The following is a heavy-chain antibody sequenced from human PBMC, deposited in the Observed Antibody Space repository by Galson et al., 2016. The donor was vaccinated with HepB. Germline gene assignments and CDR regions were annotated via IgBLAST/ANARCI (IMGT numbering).Heavy chain of an antibody. V-gene: IGHV4-34*01. J-gene: IGHJ6*01. Sequence: LRLSCAASGFTYSDYYTSWIRQAPGKGLEWIGESYHTGTTNYHPSLRHRVTISVDKSENQFALRLASVTAADTAVYFCASKEWTSKSHYFYGLDVWGQGTTVIVSS. CDR3: ASKEWTSKSHYFYGLDV. CDR1: GFTYSDYY. D-gene: IGHD3-3*01. CDR2: SYHTGTT.